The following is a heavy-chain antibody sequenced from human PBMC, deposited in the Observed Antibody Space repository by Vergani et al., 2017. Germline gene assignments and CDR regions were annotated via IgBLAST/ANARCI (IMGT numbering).Heavy chain of an antibody. CDR3: AVYCSSTSCPRGDYYYGMDV. CDR2: ISYDGSNK. Sequence: QVQLVESGGGVVQPGRSLRLSCAASGFTFSSYGMHWVRQAPGKGLEWVAVISYDGSNKYYADSVKGRFTISRDNSKNTLYLQMNSLRAEDTAVYYCAVYCSSTSCPRGDYYYGMDVWGQGTTVTVSS. CDR1: GFTFSSYG. J-gene: IGHJ6*02. D-gene: IGHD2-2*01. V-gene: IGHV3-30*03.